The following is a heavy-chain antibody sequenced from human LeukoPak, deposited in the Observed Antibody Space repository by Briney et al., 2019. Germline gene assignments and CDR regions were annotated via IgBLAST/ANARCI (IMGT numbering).Heavy chain of an antibody. J-gene: IGHJ4*02. Sequence: SETLSLTCTVSGGSISSYYWSWIRQPPGKGLEWLGRIYTSGSTNYNPSLKTRVTISVDTSKNHFSLKLSSVTAADTAVYYCARHGCYYGSAPHYYFDYWGQGTPVTVSS. V-gene: IGHV4-4*08. CDR1: GGSISSYY. CDR2: IYTSGST. CDR3: ARHGCYYGSAPHYYFDY. D-gene: IGHD3-10*01.